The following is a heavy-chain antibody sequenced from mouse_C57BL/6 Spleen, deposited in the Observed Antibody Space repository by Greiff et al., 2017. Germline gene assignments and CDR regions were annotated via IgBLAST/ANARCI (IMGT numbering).Heavy chain of an antibody. CDR1: GYAFSSCW. Sequence: QVQLQQSGAELVKPGASVTISCKASGYAFSSCWMNWVKQRPGKGLEWIGQIYPGDGDTNYNGKFKGKATLTADKSSSTAYMQLSSLTSEDSAVYCCARATDGYFDVWGTGTTVTVSS. D-gene: IGHD1-1*01. V-gene: IGHV1-80*01. CDR2: IYPGDGDT. CDR3: ARATDGYFDV. J-gene: IGHJ1*03.